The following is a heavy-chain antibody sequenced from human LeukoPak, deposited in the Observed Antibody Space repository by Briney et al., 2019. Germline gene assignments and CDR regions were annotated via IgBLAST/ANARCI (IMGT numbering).Heavy chain of an antibody. CDR3: AKEFIAGDGHVDCDS. CDR1: GFTISTYA. Sequence: PGGSLRLSCAASGFTISTYAMTWVRQAPGKGLEWVSSTTSSGATTYYADSVKGRSTISRDISKNTLYLQMNSLTAEDSAVYYCAKEFIAGDGHVDCDSWGQGTLVTVSS. V-gene: IGHV3-23*01. J-gene: IGHJ4*02. D-gene: IGHD5-24*01. CDR2: TTSSGATT.